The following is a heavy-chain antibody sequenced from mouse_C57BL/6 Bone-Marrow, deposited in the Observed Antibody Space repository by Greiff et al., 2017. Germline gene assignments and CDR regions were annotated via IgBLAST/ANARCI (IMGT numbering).Heavy chain of an antibody. CDR2: IKPYNGGT. Sequence: VQLQQSGPVLVKPGASVKMSCKASGYTFTDYYMNWVKQSHGKSLEWIGVIKPYNGGTSYNQKFKGKATLTVDKSSSTAYMELNSLTSEDSAVYYCARDDSDYDFDYWGQGTTLTVSS. J-gene: IGHJ2*01. V-gene: IGHV1-19*01. CDR3: ARDDSDYDFDY. D-gene: IGHD1-1*01. CDR1: GYTFTDYY.